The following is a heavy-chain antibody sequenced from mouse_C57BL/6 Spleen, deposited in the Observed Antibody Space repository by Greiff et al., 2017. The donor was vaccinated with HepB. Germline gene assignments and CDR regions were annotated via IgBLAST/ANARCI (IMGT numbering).Heavy chain of an antibody. D-gene: IGHD1-1*01. CDR1: GYTFTGYW. CDR2: ILPGSGST. J-gene: IGHJ3*01. Sequence: QVQLQQSGAELMKPGASVKLSCKATGYTFTGYWIEWVKQRPGHGLEWIGEILPGSGSTNYNEKFKGKATFTADTSSNTAYMQLSSLTTEDSAIYYCARRDGFYYGSSYDFAYWGQGTLVTVSA. V-gene: IGHV1-9*01. CDR3: ARRDGFYYGSSYDFAY.